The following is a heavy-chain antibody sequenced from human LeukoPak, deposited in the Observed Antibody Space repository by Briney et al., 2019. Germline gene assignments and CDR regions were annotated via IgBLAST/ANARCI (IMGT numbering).Heavy chain of an antibody. CDR3: ARDCSGGSCYDAFDY. CDR2: IIPIFGTA. Sequence: SVKVSCKASGGTFSSYAIGWVRQAPGQELEWMGGIIPIFGTANYAQKFQGRVTITADESTSTAYMELSSLRSEDTAVYYCARDCSGGSCYDAFDYWGQGTLVTVSS. CDR1: GGTFSSYA. D-gene: IGHD2-15*01. V-gene: IGHV1-69*13. J-gene: IGHJ4*02.